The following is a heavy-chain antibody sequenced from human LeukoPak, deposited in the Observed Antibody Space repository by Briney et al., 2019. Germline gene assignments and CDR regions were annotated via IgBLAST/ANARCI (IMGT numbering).Heavy chain of an antibody. CDR2: INPNSGGT. V-gene: IGHV1-2*02. CDR3: ARAVDIVVVPAATFDY. D-gene: IGHD2-2*03. Sequence: ASVKVSCKASGYTFTGYYMHWVRQAPGQGREWMGGINPNSGGTHNAQKFQGRVTMTRYTTISTAYMELSRLRSDDTAVYYCARAVDIVVVPAATFDYWGQGTLVTVSS. CDR1: GYTFTGYY. J-gene: IGHJ4*02.